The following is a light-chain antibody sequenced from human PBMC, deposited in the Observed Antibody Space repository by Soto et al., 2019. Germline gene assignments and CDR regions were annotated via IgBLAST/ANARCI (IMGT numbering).Light chain of an antibody. Sequence: QSALTQPRSVSGSPGQSVTISCTGTNSDVGAYNYVSWYQHHPGKAPKLIIYDVTKRPSGVPDRFSGSKSGNTASLTISGLQAEFEDDYYCCSYAGSSWVFGGGTKLTVL. CDR3: CSYAGSSWV. CDR1: NSDVGAYNY. V-gene: IGLV2-11*01. CDR2: DVT. J-gene: IGLJ3*02.